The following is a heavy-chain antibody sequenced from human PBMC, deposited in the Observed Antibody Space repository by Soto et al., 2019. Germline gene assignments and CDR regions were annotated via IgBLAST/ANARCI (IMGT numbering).Heavy chain of an antibody. CDR3: ARARLRAVYAFDI. V-gene: IGHV4-31*03. CDR2: IYYSGST. CDR1: GGSVSSGAYY. D-gene: IGHD5-12*01. J-gene: IGHJ3*02. Sequence: SKTLSLNCTVSGGSVSSGAYYWTWIRQRPGKGLEWIGYIYYSGSTYYSPSLKSRLSISLDTSKNQFSLRLSSVTAADTAMYYCARARLRAVYAFDIWGQGTMVTVSS.